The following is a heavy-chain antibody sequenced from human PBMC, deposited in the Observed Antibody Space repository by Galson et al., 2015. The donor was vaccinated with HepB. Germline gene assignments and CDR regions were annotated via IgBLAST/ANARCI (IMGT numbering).Heavy chain of an antibody. J-gene: IGHJ5*02. V-gene: IGHV3-74*03. Sequence: SLRLSCAASGFTFSNYWMHWVRQAPGTGLVWVSRINRDGSATAYADSVTGRFTISRDNAKNTLYLQMNSLRAEDTAVYFCVREGKSSTSGPLWFDPWGQGTLITVSS. CDR1: GFTFSNYW. CDR2: INRDGSAT. CDR3: VREGKSSTSGPLWFDP. D-gene: IGHD6-6*01.